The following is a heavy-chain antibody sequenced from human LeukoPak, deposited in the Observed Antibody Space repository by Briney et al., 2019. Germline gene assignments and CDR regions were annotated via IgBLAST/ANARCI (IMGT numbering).Heavy chain of an antibody. V-gene: IGHV1-8*03. CDR3: AKGYGWEASYYYYYMDV. J-gene: IGHJ6*03. D-gene: IGHD1-26*01. CDR1: GYTFTSYD. CDR2: MNPNSGNT. Sequence: GASVKVSCKASGYTFTSYDINWVRQATGQGLEWMGWMNPNSGNTGYAQKFQGRVTITRNTSISTAYMELSSLRAEDTAVYYCAKGYGWEASYYYYYMDVWGKGTTVTISS.